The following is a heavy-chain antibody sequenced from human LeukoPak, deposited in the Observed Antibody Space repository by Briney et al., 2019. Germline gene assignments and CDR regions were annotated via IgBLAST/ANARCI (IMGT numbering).Heavy chain of an antibody. V-gene: IGHV5-51*01. D-gene: IGHD2-15*01. J-gene: IGHJ4*02. Sequence: PGESLKISCKGSGYNFTTDWIAWVRQMPGKGLEWMGVIYPGDSDTRYSPSFQGQVTLSADKSISTAYLQWSSPKASDTAIYYRARALLGAATQSYWGQGTLVTVSS. CDR2: IYPGDSDT. CDR3: ARALLGAATQSY. CDR1: GYNFTTDW.